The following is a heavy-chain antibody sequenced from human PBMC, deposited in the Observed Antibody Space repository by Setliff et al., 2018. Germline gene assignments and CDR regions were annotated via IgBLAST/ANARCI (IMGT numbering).Heavy chain of an antibody. CDR2: IDPEDGKT. Sequence: GASVKVSCKASGYTFTDDYMYWVKQAPGKGLEWMGRIDPEDGKTVYAEKFQGRVIISADTSIDTVYLEIDSLRSEDTAVYYCAFRRGYIYGLDNWGQGTLFTVSS. J-gene: IGHJ4*02. CDR3: AFRRGYIYGLDN. D-gene: IGHD5-18*01. V-gene: IGHV1-69-2*01. CDR1: GYTFTDDY.